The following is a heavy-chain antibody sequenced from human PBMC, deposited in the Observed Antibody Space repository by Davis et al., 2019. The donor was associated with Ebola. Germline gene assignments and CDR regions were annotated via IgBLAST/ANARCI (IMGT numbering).Heavy chain of an antibody. CDR1: GFIFSDYW. CDR3: ASTQGRYHYYGMDV. Sequence: PGGSLRLSCAASGFIFSDYWMVWVRQAPGKGLVWVSGINWNGGSTGYADSVKGRFTISRDNAKNSLYLQMNSLRAEDTALYHCASTQGRYHYYGMDVWGKGTTVTVSS. J-gene: IGHJ6*04. V-gene: IGHV3-20*01. CDR2: INWNGGST.